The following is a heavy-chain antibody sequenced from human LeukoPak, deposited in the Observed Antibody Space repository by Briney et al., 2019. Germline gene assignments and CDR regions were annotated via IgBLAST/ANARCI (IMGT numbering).Heavy chain of an antibody. V-gene: IGHV3-21*01. J-gene: IGHJ6*03. Sequence: GGSLRLSCAASGFTFSSYSMNWVRQAPGKGLEWVSCISSSSSYIYYADSVKGRFTISRDNAKNSLYLQMNSLRAEDTAVYYCARTGYSSSCVTDYMDVWGKGTTVTVSS. D-gene: IGHD6-13*01. CDR1: GFTFSSYS. CDR2: ISSSSSYI. CDR3: ARTGYSSSCVTDYMDV.